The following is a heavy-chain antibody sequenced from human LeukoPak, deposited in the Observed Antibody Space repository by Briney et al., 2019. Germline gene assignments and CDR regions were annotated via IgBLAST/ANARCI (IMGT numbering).Heavy chain of an antibody. CDR3: ARGGSAAAGTLFFSGSAFDT. Sequence: PSETLSLTCTVPGASISGDYWSWIRQPAGKGLEWIGRVYTSGSTNYNPSLKSRVTVSVDTSKNQFSLKLSSVTAADTAVYYCARGGSAAAGTLFFSGSAFDTWGLGTLVTVSS. D-gene: IGHD6-13*01. CDR2: VYTSGST. V-gene: IGHV4-4*07. CDR1: GASISGDY. J-gene: IGHJ5*02.